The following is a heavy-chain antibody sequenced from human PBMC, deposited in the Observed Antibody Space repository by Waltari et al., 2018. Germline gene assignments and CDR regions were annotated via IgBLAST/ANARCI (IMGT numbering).Heavy chain of an antibody. D-gene: IGHD5-18*01. CDR3: ALEQRDAVAYFDY. CDR1: GYSFIDQY. J-gene: IGHJ4*02. CDR2: FNPNTGVT. Sequence: QVQLVQSGAEVKKPGASVKVSCKASGYSFIDQYIHWVRQAPGQGLEWGGWFNPNTGVTKFAQKFQGRVTMTSNTSMRTAHMELSRLRFDDTAVYYCALEQRDAVAYFDYWGQGTLVTVSS. V-gene: IGHV1-2*02.